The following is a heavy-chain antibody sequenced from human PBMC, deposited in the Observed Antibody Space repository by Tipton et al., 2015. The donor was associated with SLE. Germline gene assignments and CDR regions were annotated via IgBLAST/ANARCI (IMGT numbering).Heavy chain of an antibody. CDR1: GFTFSSYA. D-gene: IGHD1-26*01. V-gene: IGHV3-48*03. CDR3: ARDPRRGGTAQNY. Sequence: SLRLSCAASGFTFSSYAMNWVRQAPGKGLEWVSYISSSGSTIYYADSVKGRFTISRDNAKNSLYLQMNSLRAEDTAVYYCARDPRRGGTAQNYWGQGTLVTVSS. CDR2: ISSSGSTI. J-gene: IGHJ4*02.